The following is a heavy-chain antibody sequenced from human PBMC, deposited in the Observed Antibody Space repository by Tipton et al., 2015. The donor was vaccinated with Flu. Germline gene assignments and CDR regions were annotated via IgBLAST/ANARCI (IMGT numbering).Heavy chain of an antibody. Sequence: GSLRLSCAASTFTFSYYWMSWVRQTPGKGLEWVANIKQDGSEKYYVDSVKGRFTISRDNAKNSLYLQMNSLRAEDTAVYYCAAGDAMGVWGQGTTVTVSS. CDR2: IKQDGSEK. J-gene: IGHJ6*02. D-gene: IGHD3-10*01. CDR3: AAGDAMGV. V-gene: IGHV3-7*01. CDR1: TFTFSYYW.